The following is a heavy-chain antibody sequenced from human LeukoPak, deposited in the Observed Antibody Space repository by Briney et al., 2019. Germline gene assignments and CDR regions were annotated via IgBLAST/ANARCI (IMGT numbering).Heavy chain of an antibody. CDR2: IRSKANSYAT. J-gene: IGHJ4*02. Sequence: GGSLRLSCAASGFTFSGSAMHWVRQASGKGLEWVGRIRSKANSYATAYAASVKGRFTISRDDSKNTAYLQMNSLKTEDTAVYYCTGQRVDTAMVNFDYWGQGTLVTVSS. V-gene: IGHV3-73*01. CDR1: GFTFSGSA. CDR3: TGQRVDTAMVNFDY. D-gene: IGHD5-18*01.